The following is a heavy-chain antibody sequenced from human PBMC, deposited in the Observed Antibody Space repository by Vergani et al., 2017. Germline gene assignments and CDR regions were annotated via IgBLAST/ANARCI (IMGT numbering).Heavy chain of an antibody. Sequence: VQLVQSGAEVKKPGASVKVSCKASGYTFTGYYMHWVRQMPGKGLEWMGIIYPGDSDTRYSPSFQGQVTISADKSISTAYLQWSSLKASDTAMYYCASEFDSAFDIWGQGTMVTVSS. CDR3: ASEFDSAFDI. D-gene: IGHD3-22*01. CDR2: IYPGDSDT. CDR1: GYTFTGYY. J-gene: IGHJ3*02. V-gene: IGHV5-51*01.